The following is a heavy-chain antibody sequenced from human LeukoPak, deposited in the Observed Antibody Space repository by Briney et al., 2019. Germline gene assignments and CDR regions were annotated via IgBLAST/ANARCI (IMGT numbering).Heavy chain of an antibody. CDR3: ARDKGTSYLSSFDY. CDR2: INWNGVST. D-gene: IGHD6-6*01. J-gene: IGHJ4*02. Sequence: GGSLRLSCAASGFTFDDYGMGWVCQVPGKGLEWVSGINWNGVSTVYSDSVKGRFTISRDNAKNSLYLEMNSLRDEDTALYHCARDKGTSYLSSFDYWGQGTLVTVSS. CDR1: GFTFDDYG. V-gene: IGHV3-20*01.